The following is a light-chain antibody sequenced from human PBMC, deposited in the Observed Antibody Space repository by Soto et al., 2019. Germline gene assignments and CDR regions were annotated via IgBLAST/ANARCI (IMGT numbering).Light chain of an antibody. J-gene: IGKJ1*01. CDR2: DAS. V-gene: IGKV1-5*01. Sequence: DIQMTQSPSTLSAFVGDRVTITCRASQSIGRWLAWYQQKPGKAPKLLIYDASSLESGVPSRFSGSGSGTEFTLTISSLLPDDFATYYCQQYNTYSPERTFGQGTKVEVK. CDR3: QQYNTYSPERT. CDR1: QSIGRW.